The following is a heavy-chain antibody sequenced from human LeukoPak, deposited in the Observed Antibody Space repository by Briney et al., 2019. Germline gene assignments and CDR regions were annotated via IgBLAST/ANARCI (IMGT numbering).Heavy chain of an antibody. Sequence: PSETLSLTCTVSGGSISSGDYYWSWIRQPPGKGLEWIGYIYYSGSTYYNPSLKSRVTISVDTSKNQFSLKLSSVTAADTAVYYCARALPWLQFDYWGQGTLVTVSS. CDR1: GGSISSGDYY. D-gene: IGHD5-24*01. CDR2: IYYSGST. J-gene: IGHJ4*02. CDR3: ARALPWLQFDY. V-gene: IGHV4-30-4*01.